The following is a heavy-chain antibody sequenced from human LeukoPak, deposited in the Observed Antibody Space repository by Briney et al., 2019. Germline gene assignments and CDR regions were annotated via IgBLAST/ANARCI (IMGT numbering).Heavy chain of an antibody. Sequence: SETLSLTCAVYGGSFSGFYWSWIRQPPGKGLEWIGEINHSGSTNYNPSLKSRVTISVDTSKNQFSLKLSSVTAADTAVYYCARVLKGSGYIDYWGQGILVTVSS. V-gene: IGHV4-34*01. CDR2: INHSGST. CDR1: GGSFSGFY. J-gene: IGHJ4*03. D-gene: IGHD6-6*01. CDR3: ARVLKGSGYIDY.